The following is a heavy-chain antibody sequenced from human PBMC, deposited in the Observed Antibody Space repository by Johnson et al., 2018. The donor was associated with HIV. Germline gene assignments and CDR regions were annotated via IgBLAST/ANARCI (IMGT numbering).Heavy chain of an antibody. CDR1: GFTVSRNY. V-gene: IGHV3-11*01. Sequence: VQLVESGGGVVQPGRSLRLSCAASGFTVSRNYMSWVRQAPGKGLEWVSYISSSGSTIYYADSVKGRFIISRDNAKNSLYLQMSNLRFEDTAVYYCARDGVYSSPHDAFDIWGQGTMVTVSS. CDR3: ARDGVYSSPHDAFDI. J-gene: IGHJ3*02. D-gene: IGHD3-22*01. CDR2: ISSSGSTI.